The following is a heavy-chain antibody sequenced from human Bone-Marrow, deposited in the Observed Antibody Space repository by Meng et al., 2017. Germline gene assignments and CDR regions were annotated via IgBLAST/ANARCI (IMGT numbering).Heavy chain of an antibody. V-gene: IGHV4-4*02. Sequence: VQLQESGPGRVKPSGTLSLTCTVSGGSISSTNWWIWVRQPPGEGLEWIGEIYHSGRTNHNPSLKSRVTISLDKSKNQFSLKLSSVTAADTAVYYCARESGSSRFDYWGQGTLVTVSS. CDR2: IYHSGRT. J-gene: IGHJ4*02. CDR1: GGSISSTNW. CDR3: ARESGSSRFDY. D-gene: IGHD3-22*01.